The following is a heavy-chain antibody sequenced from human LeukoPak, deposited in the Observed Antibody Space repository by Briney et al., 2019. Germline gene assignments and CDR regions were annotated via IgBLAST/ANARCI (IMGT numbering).Heavy chain of an antibody. J-gene: IGHJ4*02. CDR1: GFTFSSYS. V-gene: IGHV3-48*01. CDR3: AREGGRRTVTKGGIDY. D-gene: IGHD4-4*01. Sequence: PGGSLRLSCAASGFTFSSYSMNWVRQAPGKGLEWISYINSDSSSIKQADSVKGRFTISRDNAKNSLYLQMDSLRVDDTAVYYCAREGGRRTVTKGGIDYWGQGTLVTVSS. CDR2: INSDSSSI.